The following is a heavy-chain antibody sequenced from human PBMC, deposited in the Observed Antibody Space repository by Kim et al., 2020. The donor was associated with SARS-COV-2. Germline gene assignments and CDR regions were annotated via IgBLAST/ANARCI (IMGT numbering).Heavy chain of an antibody. CDR1: GYIFTSYW. D-gene: IGHD3-3*01. CDR2: IYPGDSDT. V-gene: IGHV5-51*01. Sequence: GESLKISCKGSGYIFTSYWIGWVRQMPGKGLEWMGIIYPGDSDTRYSPSFQGQVTISADKSIRTAYLQWSSLKASDTAMYYCARLERNDFWSGPGDYWGQGTLVTVSS. CDR3: ARLERNDFWSGPGDY. J-gene: IGHJ4*02.